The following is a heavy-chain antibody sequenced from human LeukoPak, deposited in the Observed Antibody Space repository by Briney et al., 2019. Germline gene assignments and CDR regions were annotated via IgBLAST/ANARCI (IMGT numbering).Heavy chain of an antibody. CDR2: IYYSGST. J-gene: IGHJ4*02. D-gene: IGHD3-10*01. V-gene: IGHV4-39*07. CDR3: ARAFPGAFDY. CDR1: GGSISSSSYY. Sequence: SETLSLTCTVSGGSISSSSYYWGWIRQPPGKGLEWIGSIYYSGSTYYNPSLKSRVTISVDTSKNQFSLKLSSVTAADTAVYYCARAFPGAFDYWGQGTLVTVSS.